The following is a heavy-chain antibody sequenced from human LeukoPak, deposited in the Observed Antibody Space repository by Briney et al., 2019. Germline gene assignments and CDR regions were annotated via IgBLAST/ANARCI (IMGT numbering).Heavy chain of an antibody. CDR3: ARRPTVTTPLTA. CDR2: INTNSGGT. V-gene: IGHV1-2*02. J-gene: IGHJ5*02. D-gene: IGHD4-17*01. Sequence: ASVKVSCKASGYTFTGYYMHWVRQAPGQGLEWMGWINTNSGGTNYGQKFQGRVTMTRDTSISTADMELSRLRSDDTAVYYCARRPTVTTPLTAWGQGTLVTVSS. CDR1: GYTFTGYY.